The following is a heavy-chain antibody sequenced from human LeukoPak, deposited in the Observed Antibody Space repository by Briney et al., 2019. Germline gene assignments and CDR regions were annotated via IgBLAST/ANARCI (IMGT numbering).Heavy chain of an antibody. Sequence: SQTLSLTCTVSGGSISSGDYYWRWIRQPPGTGLEWIGYIYYSGSTYYNPSLKSRVTISVDTSKNQFSLKLSSVTAADTAVYYCARAGIAAAGRVSDYYGMDVWGQGTTVTVSS. J-gene: IGHJ6*02. D-gene: IGHD6-13*01. CDR3: ARAGIAAAGRVSDYYGMDV. CDR1: GGSISSGDYY. V-gene: IGHV4-30-4*01. CDR2: IYYSGST.